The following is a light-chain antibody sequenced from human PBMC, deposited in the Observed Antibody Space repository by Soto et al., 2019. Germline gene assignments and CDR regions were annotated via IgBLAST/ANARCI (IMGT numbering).Light chain of an antibody. Sequence: QSALTQPPSVSAAPGQKVTISCSGSSSNIGNNYVSWYQQLPGTAPKLLIYDNNKRPSGIPDRFSGSKSGTSATLGITGLQTGDEADYYCGTWDSSLSAVFGGCTQLTVL. CDR1: SSNIGNNY. CDR3: GTWDSSLSAV. V-gene: IGLV1-51*01. J-gene: IGLJ7*01. CDR2: DNN.